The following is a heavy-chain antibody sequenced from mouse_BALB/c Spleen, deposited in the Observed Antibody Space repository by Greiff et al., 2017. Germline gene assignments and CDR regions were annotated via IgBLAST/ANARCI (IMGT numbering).Heavy chain of an antibody. Sequence: EVQLVESGPGLVKPSQSLSLTCTVTGYSITSDYAWNWIRQFPGNKLEWMGYISYSGSTSYNPSLKSRISITRDTSKNQFFLQLNSVTTEDTATYYCARWRDGGYWGQGTTLTVSS. CDR1: GYSITSDYA. CDR2: ISYSGST. J-gene: IGHJ2*01. V-gene: IGHV3-2*02. CDR3: ARWRDGGY. D-gene: IGHD3-3*01.